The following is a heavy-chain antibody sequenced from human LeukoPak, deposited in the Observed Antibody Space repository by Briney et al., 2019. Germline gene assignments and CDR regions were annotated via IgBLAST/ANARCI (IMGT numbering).Heavy chain of an antibody. CDR3: ARDKLVSSGWYSSY. CDR2: ISAYNGNT. D-gene: IGHD6-19*01. Sequence: AASVNVSRKASGYTFTSYGISWVRQAPGQGLEWMGWISAYNGNTNYAQKLQGRVTMTTDTSTSTAYMELRSLRSDDTAVYYCARDKLVSSGWYSSYCGQGTLVTVSS. J-gene: IGHJ4*02. CDR1: GYTFTSYG. V-gene: IGHV1-18*01.